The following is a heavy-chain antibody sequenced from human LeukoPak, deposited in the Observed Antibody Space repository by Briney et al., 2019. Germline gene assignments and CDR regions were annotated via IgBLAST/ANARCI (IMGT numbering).Heavy chain of an antibody. Sequence: PGGSLRLSCAASGFTFSSYSMSWVRQAPGKGLEWVSAISCSGGSTYYADSVKGRFTISRDNSKNTLYLQMNSLRAEDTAVYYCAKGGARYNWFDPWGQGTLVTVSS. V-gene: IGHV3-23*01. D-gene: IGHD3-16*01. CDR2: ISCSGGST. J-gene: IGHJ5*02. CDR3: AKGGARYNWFDP. CDR1: GFTFSSYS.